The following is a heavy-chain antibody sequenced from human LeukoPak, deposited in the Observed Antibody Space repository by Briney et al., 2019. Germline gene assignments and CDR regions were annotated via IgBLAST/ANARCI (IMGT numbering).Heavy chain of an antibody. J-gene: IGHJ4*02. CDR1: GYSNSSGYY. CDR3: ARGRYYDSSGYYYRGYYFDY. Sequence: SETLTLTCAVSGYSNSSGYYWGWIRQPPGKGLEWIGSIYHSGSTYYNPSLKSRVTISVDTSKNQFSLKLSSVTAADTAVYYCARGRYYDSSGYYYRGYYFDYWGQGTLVTVSS. V-gene: IGHV4-38-2*01. CDR2: IYHSGST. D-gene: IGHD3-22*01.